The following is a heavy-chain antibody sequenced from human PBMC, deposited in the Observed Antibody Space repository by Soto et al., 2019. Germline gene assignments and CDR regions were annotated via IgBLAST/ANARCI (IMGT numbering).Heavy chain of an antibody. CDR2: IYYSGST. Sequence: PSETLALTSTFSGGSISNSSYYWGWIRQPPGRGLGRIGTIYYSGSTYYNPSLKRRVTIYVDTSKHQFSLKLSSVTAADTAVYYCARRSYTSGSLVYWGQG. V-gene: IGHV4-39*01. J-gene: IGHJ4*02. CDR3: ARRSYTSGSLVY. D-gene: IGHD6-19*01. CDR1: GGSISNSSYY.